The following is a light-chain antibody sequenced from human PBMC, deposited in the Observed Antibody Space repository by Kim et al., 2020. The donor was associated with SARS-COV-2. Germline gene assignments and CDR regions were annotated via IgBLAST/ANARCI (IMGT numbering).Light chain of an antibody. CDR3: QQYNSIPFT. CDR1: QGINTY. Sequence: DIQMTQSPSSLSASVGDRVTITCRASQGINTYLGWFQQKPGKAPKSLIYGASTLQSGVPSKFSGSGSGTDFTLTISSLQPEDFATYYCQQYNSIPFTFGGGTRVEIK. J-gene: IGKJ4*01. V-gene: IGKV1-16*02. CDR2: GAS.